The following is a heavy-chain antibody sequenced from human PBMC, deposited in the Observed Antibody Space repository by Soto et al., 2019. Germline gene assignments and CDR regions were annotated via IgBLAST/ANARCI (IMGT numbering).Heavy chain of an antibody. CDR1: GFALNNYW. CDR2: ISSDGTTT. Sequence: EVHLVESGGGLVQPGGSLRLSGEACGFALNNYWMQWFRQAPGKGLVWVSFISSDGTTTYYADSVKCRFTVSRDNAKNTLSLQMNSLRAEDTAVYYCVRDGRNYYGMDVWGQGTTVTVSS. CDR3: VRDGRNYYGMDV. V-gene: IGHV3-74*01. J-gene: IGHJ6*02.